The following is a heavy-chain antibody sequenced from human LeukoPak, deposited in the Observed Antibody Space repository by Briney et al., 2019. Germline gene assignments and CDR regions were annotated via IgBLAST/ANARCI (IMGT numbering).Heavy chain of an antibody. J-gene: IGHJ4*02. CDR3: ARALYYDRSPLDY. CDR1: GFTFSTYG. D-gene: IGHD3-22*01. Sequence: GGSLRLSCAASGFTFSTYGVHWVRQAPGKGLEWVAVISYDRGNKYYADSVKGRFTISRDNSKNTLYLQMDSPRPEDTALYYCARALYYDRSPLDYWGQGTLVTVSS. V-gene: IGHV3-30-3*01. CDR2: ISYDRGNK.